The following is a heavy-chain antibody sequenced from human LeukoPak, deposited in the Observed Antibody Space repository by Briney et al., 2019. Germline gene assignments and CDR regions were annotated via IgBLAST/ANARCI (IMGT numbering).Heavy chain of an antibody. CDR2: ISGSGGST. CDR3: AIVGATLSDY. CDR1: GFTFSSYA. J-gene: IGHJ4*02. Sequence: GGSLRLSCAASGFTFSSYAMIWVRQAPGQGLEWVSAISGSGGSTYYADSVKGRFTISRDNSKNTLYLQMNSLRAEDTAVYYCAIVGATLSDYWGQGTLVTVSS. D-gene: IGHD1-26*01. V-gene: IGHV3-23*01.